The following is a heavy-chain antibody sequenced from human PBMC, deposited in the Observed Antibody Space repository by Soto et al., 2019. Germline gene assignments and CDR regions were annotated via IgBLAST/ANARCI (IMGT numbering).Heavy chain of an antibody. D-gene: IGHD3-9*01. J-gene: IGHJ4*02. CDR2: ISGSGGST. CDR1: GFAFSSYA. Sequence: GGSLRLSCAASGFAFSSYAMSWVRQAPGEGLEWVSAISGSGGSTYYADSVKGRFTISRDNSKNTLYLQMNSLRAEDTAVYYCAKGLYYDILTGYFPNSPFDYWGQGTLVTVSS. CDR3: AKGLYYDILTGYFPNSPFDY. V-gene: IGHV3-23*01.